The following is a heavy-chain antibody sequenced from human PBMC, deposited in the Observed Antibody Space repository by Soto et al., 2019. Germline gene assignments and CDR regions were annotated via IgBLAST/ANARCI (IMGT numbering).Heavy chain of an antibody. CDR1: GFTFDDYG. CDR3: AKVSTTHTFGPLDP. J-gene: IGHJ5*02. Sequence: GGSLRLSCAASGFTFDDYGMHWVRQAPGKGLEWVSGICWNSGSIGYADSVKGRFIISRDNAKNSLYLQMNNLRPEDTAFYFCAKVSTTHTFGPLDPWGQGTLVTVAS. D-gene: IGHD1-1*01. V-gene: IGHV3-9*01. CDR2: ICWNSGSI.